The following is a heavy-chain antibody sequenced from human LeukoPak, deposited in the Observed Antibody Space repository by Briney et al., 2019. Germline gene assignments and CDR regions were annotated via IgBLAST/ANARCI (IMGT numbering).Heavy chain of an antibody. CDR2: IYYSGST. Sequence: PSETLSLTCTVSGGSISNYYWNWIRQPPGKGLEWIGYIYYSGSTSYNPSLESRVTISVDTSKNQFSLKLSSVTAADTAVYYCATTYSSSATWYYYYYMDVWGKGTTVTVSS. V-gene: IGHV4-59*08. CDR3: ATTYSSSATWYYYYYMDV. J-gene: IGHJ6*03. CDR1: GGSISNYY. D-gene: IGHD6-13*01.